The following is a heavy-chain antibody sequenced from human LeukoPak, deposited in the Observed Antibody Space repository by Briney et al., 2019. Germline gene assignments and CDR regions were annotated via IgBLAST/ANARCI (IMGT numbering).Heavy chain of an antibody. CDR1: GFTFSSYW. Sequence: GGSLRLSCTASGFTFSSYWMSWVRQAPGKGLEWVANIKQDGSETYYVDSVKGRFTISRDNAKNSLSLQMNSLRAEDTAVYYCARQRGSGCLDYWGQGTLVTVSS. CDR2: IKQDGSET. J-gene: IGHJ4*02. D-gene: IGHD6-19*01. CDR3: ARQRGSGCLDY. V-gene: IGHV3-7*01.